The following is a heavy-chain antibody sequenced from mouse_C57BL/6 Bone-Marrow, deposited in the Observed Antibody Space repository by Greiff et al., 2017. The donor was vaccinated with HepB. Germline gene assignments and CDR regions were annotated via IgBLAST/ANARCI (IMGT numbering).Heavy chain of an antibody. J-gene: IGHJ2*01. V-gene: IGHV1-82*01. D-gene: IGHD1-1*01. Sequence: VKLVESGPELVKPGASVKISCKASGYAFSSSWMNWVKQRPGKGLEWIGRIYPGDGDTNYNGKFKGKATLTADKSSSTAYMQLSSLTSEDSAVYFCARGDYGSSSRDYWGQGTTLTVSS. CDR1: GYAFSSSW. CDR2: IYPGDGDT. CDR3: ARGDYGSSSRDY.